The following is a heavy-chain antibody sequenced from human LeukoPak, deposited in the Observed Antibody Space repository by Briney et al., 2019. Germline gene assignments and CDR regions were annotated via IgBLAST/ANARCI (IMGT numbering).Heavy chain of an antibody. Sequence: GGSLRLSCAASGFTFSSYAMSWVRQAPGKGLEWVSAISGSGGSTYYADSVKGRFTISRDNPKNTLYLQMNSLRAEDTAVYYCARDRAGTIDYWGQGTLVTVSS. CDR1: GFTFSSYA. V-gene: IGHV3-23*01. CDR3: ARDRAGTIDY. D-gene: IGHD6-13*01. CDR2: ISGSGGST. J-gene: IGHJ4*02.